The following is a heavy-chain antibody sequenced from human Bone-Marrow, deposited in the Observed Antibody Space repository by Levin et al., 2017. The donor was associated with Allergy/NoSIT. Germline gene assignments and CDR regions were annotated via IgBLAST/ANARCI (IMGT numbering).Heavy chain of an antibody. V-gene: IGHV3-9*01. J-gene: IGHJ4*02. D-gene: IGHD1-7*01. CDR3: AKAAGENYLYYFDY. CDR1: GFTFDDYA. Sequence: SLKISCAASGFTFDDYAMHWVRQAPGKGLEWVSGISWNSGSIGYADSVKGRFTISRDNAKNSLYLQMNSLRAEDTALYYCAKAAGENYLYYFDYWGQGTLVTVSS. CDR2: ISWNSGSI.